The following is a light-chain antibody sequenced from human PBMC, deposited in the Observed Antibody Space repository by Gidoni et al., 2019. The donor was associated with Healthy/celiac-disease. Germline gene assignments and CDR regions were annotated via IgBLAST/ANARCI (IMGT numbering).Light chain of an antibody. CDR1: SPNIGNNY. Sequence: QSALTQPPSVSAAPGQKVTISCSGSSPNIGNNYVSWYQQLPGTAPKLPIYDNNKRPSGIPDRFSGSKSGTSATLGITGLQTGDEADYYCGTWDSSLSATVFGGGTKLTVL. CDR2: DNN. CDR3: GTWDSSLSATV. J-gene: IGLJ2*01. V-gene: IGLV1-51*01.